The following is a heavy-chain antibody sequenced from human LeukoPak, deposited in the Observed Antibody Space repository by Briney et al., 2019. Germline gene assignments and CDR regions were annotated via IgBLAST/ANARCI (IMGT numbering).Heavy chain of an antibody. CDR3: AGDRGVGAAVFFDY. J-gene: IGHJ4*02. D-gene: IGHD6-13*01. CDR1: GDSVSSNNAA. V-gene: IGHV6-1*01. Sequence: SQTLSLTCAISGDSVSSNNAAWNWIRQSPSRGLEWLGRTYYRSKWYSDYAVSVKSRMTIIPDTSKNQFSLQLNSVTPDDTALYYCAGDRGVGAAVFFDYWGLGTLVTVSS. CDR2: TYYRSKWYS.